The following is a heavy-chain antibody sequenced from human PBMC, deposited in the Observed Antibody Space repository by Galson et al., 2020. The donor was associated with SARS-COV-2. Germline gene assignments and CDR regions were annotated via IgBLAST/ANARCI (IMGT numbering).Heavy chain of an antibody. D-gene: IGHD3-22*01. V-gene: IGHV1-18*04. CDR1: GYTFTSYG. CDR2: ISAYNGNT. J-gene: IGHJ5*02. Sequence: ASVKVSCKASGYTFTSYGISWVRHAPGQGLEWMGWISAYNGNTNYAQKLQGRVTMTTDTSTSTAYMELRSLRSDDTAVYYCARDHLYYDSSGYSPQFDPWGQGTLVTVSS. CDR3: ARDHLYYDSSGYSPQFDP.